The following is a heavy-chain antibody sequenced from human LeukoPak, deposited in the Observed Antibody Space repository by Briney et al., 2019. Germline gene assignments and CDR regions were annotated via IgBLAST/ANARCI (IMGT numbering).Heavy chain of an antibody. D-gene: IGHD3-9*01. J-gene: IGHJ6*02. V-gene: IGHV3-23*01. Sequence: GSLRLSCTGSGFTFGDYAMSWVRQAPGKGLEWVSGISGSGGSTYYADSVKGRLTISRDNSKNTLYLQMNSLRAEDTAVYYCAKGMYDILTGYYSYYYYGMDVWGQGTTVTVSS. CDR3: AKGMYDILTGYYSYYYYGMDV. CDR2: ISGSGGST. CDR1: GFTFGDYA.